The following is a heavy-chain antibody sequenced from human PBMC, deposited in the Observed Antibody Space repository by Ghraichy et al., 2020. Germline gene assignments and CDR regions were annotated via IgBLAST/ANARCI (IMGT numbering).Heavy chain of an antibody. CDR2: FDGANDKT. D-gene: IGHD3-10*01. Sequence: ASVKVSCKVSGYHLNEVSLHWVRQPPGKGLEWMVGFDGANDKTVFAQRFQGRLTMTEDTSSDTAYMEVNSLRSDDTAIYYCAAAYHYGSGSYYNVAYWGQGTLVTVSS. V-gene: IGHV1-24*01. CDR3: AAAYHYGSGSYYNVAY. J-gene: IGHJ4*01. CDR1: GYHLNEVS.